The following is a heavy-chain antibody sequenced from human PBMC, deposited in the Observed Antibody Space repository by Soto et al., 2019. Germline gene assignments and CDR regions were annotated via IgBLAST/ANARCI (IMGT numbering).Heavy chain of an antibody. CDR3: ARDPVVVTAFEYFQH. J-gene: IGHJ1*01. D-gene: IGHD2-21*02. Sequence: VASVKVSCKASGGTFSSYTISWVRQAPGQGLEWMGRIIPILGIANYAQKFQGRVTITADKSTSTAYMELSSLRSEDTAVYYCARDPVVVTAFEYFQHWGQGTLVSVSS. CDR1: GGTFSSYT. V-gene: IGHV1-69*04. CDR2: IIPILGIA.